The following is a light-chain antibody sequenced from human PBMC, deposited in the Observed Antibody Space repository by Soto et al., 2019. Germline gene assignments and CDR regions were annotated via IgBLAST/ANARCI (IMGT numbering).Light chain of an antibody. Sequence: EIVLTQSPGTLSLSPGERATLSCRASQSVSSSYLAWYQQKPGQAPRLLIYGASSRTTGFPDRFSGSGSGTDFTLTISRLEPEDFAVYYCQQYGSSPRTFGQGTKVEMK. CDR2: GAS. CDR3: QQYGSSPRT. J-gene: IGKJ1*01. CDR1: QSVSSSY. V-gene: IGKV3-20*01.